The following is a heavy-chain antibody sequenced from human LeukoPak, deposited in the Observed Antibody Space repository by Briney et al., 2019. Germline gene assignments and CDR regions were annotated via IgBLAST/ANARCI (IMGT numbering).Heavy chain of an antibody. CDR2: ITSDGSDT. CDR3: SRDRRTWFDP. CDR1: GFTFSSYW. J-gene: IGHJ5*02. V-gene: IGHV3-74*01. Sequence: GGSLRLSCAASGFTFSSYWMHWVRQVPGKGLVWVSRITSDGSDTIYADSVKGRFTISRDNAKNTLYLQMNSLRAEDTALYYCSRDRRTWFDPWSQGTLVTVSS.